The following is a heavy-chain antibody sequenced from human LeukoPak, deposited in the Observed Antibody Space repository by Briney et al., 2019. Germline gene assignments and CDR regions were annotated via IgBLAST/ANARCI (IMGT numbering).Heavy chain of an antibody. CDR3: ARDPRPSSGWRPFDY. Sequence: PGGSLRLSCAASGFTVSSNHMSWVRQAPGKGLEWVSVIYSGGSTYYADSVRGRFTISRDNAKNSLHLQMNSLRAEDTAVYYCARDPRPSSGWRPFDYWGQGTLVTVSS. D-gene: IGHD6-19*01. CDR1: GFTVSSNH. V-gene: IGHV3-53*01. CDR2: IYSGGST. J-gene: IGHJ4*02.